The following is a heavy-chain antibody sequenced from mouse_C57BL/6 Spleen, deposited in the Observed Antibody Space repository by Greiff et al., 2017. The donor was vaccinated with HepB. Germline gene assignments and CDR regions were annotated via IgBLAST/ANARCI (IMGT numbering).Heavy chain of an antibody. CDR1: GYTFTSYW. J-gene: IGHJ2*01. V-gene: IGHV1-55*01. CDR3: AREGAYYGSSGDY. CDR2: IYPGSGST. D-gene: IGHD1-1*01. Sequence: VQLQQPGAELVKPGASVKMSCKASGYTFTSYWITWVKQRPGQGLEWIGDIYPGSGSTNYNEKFKSKATLTVDTSSSTAYMRLSSLTSEDSAVYYCAREGAYYGSSGDYWGQGTTLTVSS.